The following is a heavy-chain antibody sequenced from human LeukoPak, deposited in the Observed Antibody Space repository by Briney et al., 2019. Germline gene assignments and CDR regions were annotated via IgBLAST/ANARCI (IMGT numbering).Heavy chain of an antibody. V-gene: IGHV3-48*03. Sequence: PGGSLRLSCAASGFTFSSYEMNWVRQAPGKGLEWVSYISSSGSTIYYADSVKGRFTISRDNAKNSLYLQTNSLRAEDTAVYYCARAADPGYSSSWYVRYYYYMDVWGKGTTVTIS. CDR3: ARAADPGYSSSWYVRYYYYMDV. CDR1: GFTFSSYE. D-gene: IGHD6-13*01. CDR2: ISSSGSTI. J-gene: IGHJ6*03.